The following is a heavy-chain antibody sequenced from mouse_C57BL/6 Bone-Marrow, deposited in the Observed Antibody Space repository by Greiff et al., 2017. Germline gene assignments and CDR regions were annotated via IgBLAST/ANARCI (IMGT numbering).Heavy chain of an antibody. CDR3: ARERTGEGYLDY. CDR1: GYTFTDYY. CDR2: INPNNGGT. D-gene: IGHD4-1*01. V-gene: IGHV1-26*01. Sequence: EVQLQQSGPELVKPGASVKISCKASGYTFTDYYMNWVKQSHGKSLEWIGDINPNNGGTSYNQKFKGKATLTVDKSSSTAYMELRSLTSEDSAVYYCARERTGEGYLDYWGQGTTLTVSS. J-gene: IGHJ2*01.